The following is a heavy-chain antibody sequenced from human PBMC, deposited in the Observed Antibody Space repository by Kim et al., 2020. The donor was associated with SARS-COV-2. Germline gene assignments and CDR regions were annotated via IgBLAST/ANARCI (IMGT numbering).Heavy chain of an antibody. CDR2: YRRST. CDR3: ARDSLGP. J-gene: IGHJ5*02. Sequence: YRRSTNYNPSLRSRVTISVDTSKNQFSLKLSSVTAADTAVYYCARDSLGPWGQGTLVTVSS. D-gene: IGHD3-10*01. V-gene: IGHV4-59*01.